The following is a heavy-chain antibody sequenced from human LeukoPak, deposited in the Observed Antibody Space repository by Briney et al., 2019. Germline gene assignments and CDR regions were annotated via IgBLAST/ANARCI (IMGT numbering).Heavy chain of an antibody. CDR1: GGSFSGYY. V-gene: IGHV4-34*01. J-gene: IGHJ6*02. CDR3: ARDSPKWLRKDYYYYGMDV. Sequence: SETLSLTCAVYGGSFSGYYWSWIRQPPGKGLEWIGEINHSGSTTYNPSLKSRVTISVDTSKNQFSLKLSSVTAADTAVYYCARDSPKWLRKDYYYYGMDVWGQGTTVTVSS. D-gene: IGHD5-24*01. CDR2: INHSGST.